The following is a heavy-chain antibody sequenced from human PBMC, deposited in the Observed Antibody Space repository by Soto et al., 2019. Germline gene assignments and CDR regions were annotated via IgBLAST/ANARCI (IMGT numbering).Heavy chain of an antibody. CDR2: IYYSGST. Sequence: SETLSLTCTVSGGSISSGDYYCSWIRQHPGKGLEWIGFIYYSGSTYYNPSLQSRVTISVDTSKNQFSLRLSSVTAADTAVYYCATVGYAPRHSDSWGQGTLVTVSS. CDR1: GGSISSGDYY. J-gene: IGHJ4*02. D-gene: IGHD2-8*01. V-gene: IGHV4-31*03. CDR3: ATVGYAPRHSDS.